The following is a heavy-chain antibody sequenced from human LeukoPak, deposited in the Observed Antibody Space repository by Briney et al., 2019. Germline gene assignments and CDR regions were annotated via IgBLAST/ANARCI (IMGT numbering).Heavy chain of an antibody. D-gene: IGHD1-26*01. CDR2: TYYRSKWYS. J-gene: IGHJ4*02. CDR3: ARDSPYSGNYSPIDY. V-gene: IGHV6-1*01. CDR1: GDSVSSNSAT. Sequence: SQTLSLTCAISGDSVSSNSATWNWIRQSPSRGLEWLGRTYYRSKWYSDYAVSVKSRITINPDTSKNQFSLKLSSVTAADTAVYYCARDSPYSGNYSPIDYWGQGTLVTVSS.